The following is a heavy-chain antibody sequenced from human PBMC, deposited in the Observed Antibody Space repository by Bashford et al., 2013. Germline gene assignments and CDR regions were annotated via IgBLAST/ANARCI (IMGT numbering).Heavy chain of an antibody. CDR3: ARDRRRSQDIVLVVYAKYGMDV. Sequence: SVKVSCKASGGTFSSYTISWVRQAPGQGLEWMGRIIPILGIANYAQKFQGRVTITADKSTSTAYMELSSLRSEDTAVYYCARDRRRSQDIVLVVYAKYGMDVWGQGTTVTVSS. V-gene: IGHV1-69*04. CDR1: GGTFSSYT. D-gene: IGHD2-8*02. CDR2: IIPILGIA. J-gene: IGHJ6*02.